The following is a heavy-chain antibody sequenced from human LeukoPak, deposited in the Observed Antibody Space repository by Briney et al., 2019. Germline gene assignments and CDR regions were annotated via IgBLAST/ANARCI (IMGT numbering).Heavy chain of an antibody. V-gene: IGHV4-4*07. Sequence: SETLSLTCTVSGGSISSYYWSWIRQPAGKGLEWIGRIYTSGSTNYNPSLKSRVTMSVDTSKNQFSLKLSSVTAADTAVYYCARVTYYYDSKDAFDIWGQGTMVTVSS. CDR1: GGSISSYY. CDR2: IYTSGST. CDR3: ARVTYYYDSKDAFDI. J-gene: IGHJ3*02. D-gene: IGHD3-22*01.